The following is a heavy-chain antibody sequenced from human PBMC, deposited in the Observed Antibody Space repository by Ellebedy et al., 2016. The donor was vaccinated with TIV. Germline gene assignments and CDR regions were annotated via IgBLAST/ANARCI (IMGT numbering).Heavy chain of an antibody. J-gene: IGHJ4*02. D-gene: IGHD3-3*02. Sequence: PGGSLRLSCAASGITFSTYTMDWVRQAPGKGLEWVSGISATGGTTFYSHSVKGRFTISRDNSKNTLYLQMNSLRVDDTAIYYCAKEVLAIWGQGTLVTVSS. V-gene: IGHV3-23*01. CDR3: AKEVLAI. CDR1: GITFSTYT. CDR2: ISATGGTT.